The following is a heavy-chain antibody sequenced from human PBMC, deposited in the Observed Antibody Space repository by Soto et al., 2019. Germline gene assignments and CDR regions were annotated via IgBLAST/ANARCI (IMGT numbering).Heavy chain of an antibody. CDR3: ARHIVATITEPFDY. Sequence: SETLSLTCTVSGGSISSSSYYWGWIRQPPGKGLEWIGSIYYSGSTYYNPSLKSRVTISVDTSKNQFSLKLSSVTAADTAVYYCARHIVATITEPFDYWGQGTLVTVSS. D-gene: IGHD5-12*01. V-gene: IGHV4-39*01. J-gene: IGHJ4*02. CDR2: IYYSGST. CDR1: GGSISSSSYY.